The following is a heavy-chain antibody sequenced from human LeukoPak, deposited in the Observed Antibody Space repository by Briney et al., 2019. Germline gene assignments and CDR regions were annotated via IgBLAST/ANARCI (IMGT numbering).Heavy chain of an antibody. V-gene: IGHV3-30*02. CDR3: AKTNDFWSGYYGYYFDY. Sequence: GGSLRLSCAASGFTFSSYGMHWVRQAPGKGLEWVAFIRYDGSNKYYADSVKGRFTISRDNSKNTLYLQMNSLRAEDTAVYYCAKTNDFWSGYYGYYFDYWGQGTLVTVSS. CDR2: IRYDGSNK. CDR1: GFTFSSYG. D-gene: IGHD3-3*01. J-gene: IGHJ4*02.